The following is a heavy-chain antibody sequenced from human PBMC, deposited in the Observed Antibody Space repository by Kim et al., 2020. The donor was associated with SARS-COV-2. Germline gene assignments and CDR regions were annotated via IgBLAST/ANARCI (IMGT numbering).Heavy chain of an antibody. V-gene: IGHV3-33*01. D-gene: IGHD4-17*01. CDR1: GFTFSSYG. CDR2: IWYDGSNK. Sequence: GGSLRLSCAASGFTFSSYGMHWVRQAPGKGLEWVAVIWYDGSNKYYADSVKGRFTISRDNSKNTLYLQMNSLRAEDTAVYYCARDGSTTVPTSWFDPWGQGTLVTVSS. CDR3: ARDGSTTVPTSWFDP. J-gene: IGHJ5*02.